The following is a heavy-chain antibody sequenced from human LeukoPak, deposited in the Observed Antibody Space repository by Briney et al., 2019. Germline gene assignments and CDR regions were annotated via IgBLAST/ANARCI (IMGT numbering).Heavy chain of an antibody. V-gene: IGHV3-7*05. CDR3: ARDFSAFDI. CDR2: IKPDGSEK. D-gene: IGHD3-3*01. CDR1: GFAFSSYW. J-gene: IGHJ3*02. Sequence: GGSLRLSCAASGFAFSSYWMNWVRQAPGKGLEWVANIKPDGSEKWYVDSVKGRFTISRDNGKNSLNLQLNSLRAEDTAVYYCARDFSAFDIRGQGTMVTVSS.